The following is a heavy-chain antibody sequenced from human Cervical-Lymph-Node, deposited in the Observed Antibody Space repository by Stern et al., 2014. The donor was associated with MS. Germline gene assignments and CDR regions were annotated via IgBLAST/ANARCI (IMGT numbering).Heavy chain of an antibody. Sequence: VQLVESGGGLAQPGGSLRLSCAASGFTFSNYCMHWVRQTSAKGLEWVANINQDGSAQYYVDSVKGRFTISRDNAKNSLFLQISSMRAEDTAVYYCACGVSGGSYPWGQGTLVTVSS. CDR1: GFTFSNYC. CDR3: ACGVSGGSYP. V-gene: IGHV3-7*01. CDR2: INQDGSAQ. D-gene: IGHD2-15*01. J-gene: IGHJ5*02.